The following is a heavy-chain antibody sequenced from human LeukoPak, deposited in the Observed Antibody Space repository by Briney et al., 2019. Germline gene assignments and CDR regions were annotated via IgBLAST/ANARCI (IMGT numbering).Heavy chain of an antibody. J-gene: IGHJ4*02. CDR1: GYTFTSYG. CDR3: ARDSTFVVWFGEY. Sequence: ASVKVSCKASGYTFTSYGISLVRQAHGPGLEWMGWISAYNGNTNYAQKLQGRVTMTTDTSTSTAYMELRSLRSDDTAVYYCARDSTFVVWFGEYWGQGTLVTVSS. V-gene: IGHV1-18*01. CDR2: ISAYNGNT. D-gene: IGHD3-10*01.